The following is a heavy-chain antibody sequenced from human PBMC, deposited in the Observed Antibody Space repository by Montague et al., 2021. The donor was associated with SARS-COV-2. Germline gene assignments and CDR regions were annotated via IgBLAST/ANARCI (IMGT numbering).Heavy chain of an antibody. J-gene: IGHJ3*02. CDR1: GGSISDGDYS. CDR3: ARVGGRIQLWLRGDDAFNI. Sequence: TLSLTCTVSGGSISDGDYSWTWLRQHPGKGLEWIGYVYYSGSTFYNPSLKSRITISVDTSKNQFSLKLSSVTAADTAVYYCARVGGRIQLWLRGDDAFNIWGQGTLVTVSS. V-gene: IGHV4-31*03. CDR2: VYYSGST. D-gene: IGHD5-18*01.